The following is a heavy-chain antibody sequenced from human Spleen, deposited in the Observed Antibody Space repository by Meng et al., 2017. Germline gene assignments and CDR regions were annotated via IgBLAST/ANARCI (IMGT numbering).Heavy chain of an antibody. D-gene: IGHD1-26*01. Sequence: QVQLQESGPGLLKPSQTLSLPCTVSSGSITTYDYYWTWIRQPPGKGLEWIGYIYYSGSTYYNPSLTSRISMSVDPSKSQFSLKVSSVTAADTAVYFCARAPRGTYFDYWGQGTLVTVSS. V-gene: IGHV4-30-4*01. J-gene: IGHJ4*02. CDR3: ARAPRGTYFDY. CDR1: SGSITTYDYY. CDR2: IYYSGST.